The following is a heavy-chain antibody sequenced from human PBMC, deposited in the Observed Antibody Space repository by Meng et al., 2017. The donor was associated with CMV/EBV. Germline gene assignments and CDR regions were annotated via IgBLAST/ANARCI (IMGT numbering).Heavy chain of an antibody. J-gene: IGHJ5*02. CDR2: INHSGST. CDR1: GGSFRWCY. D-gene: IGHD6-25*01. CDR3: ARSGNWFDP. V-gene: IGHV4-34*01. Sequence: HEQPQHGGAGLLQPSDTLCRADGVYGGSFRWCYWSWIRQRPVKGLGGIGEINHSGSTNYNPSLKSRFTISVDTSKNKFSLKLTSVTAAARAVYYYARSGNWFDPWGQGTLVTVSS.